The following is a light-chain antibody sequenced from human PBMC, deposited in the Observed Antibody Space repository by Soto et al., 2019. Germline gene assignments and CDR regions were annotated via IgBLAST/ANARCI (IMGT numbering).Light chain of an antibody. CDR2: DAS. CDR3: QQRSKWPIT. V-gene: IGKV3-11*01. Sequence: EIVLTQSPATLSLSPGERATLSCRATESVSTYLAWYQQKPGRAPRLLIYDASKRATGIPARFSGSGSGTGFTLTISSLEPEDFAVYYCQQRSKWPITLGQGTRLEIK. CDR1: ESVSTY. J-gene: IGKJ5*01.